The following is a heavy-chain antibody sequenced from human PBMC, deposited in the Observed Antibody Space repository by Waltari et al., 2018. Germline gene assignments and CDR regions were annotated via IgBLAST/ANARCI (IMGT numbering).Heavy chain of an antibody. CDR2: IIPIFDTV. J-gene: IGHJ6*03. CDR3: ARTISAAGSEYMDV. D-gene: IGHD6-13*01. Sequence: QVQLVQSGPEVKNPGSSVKVSCKISGGTLRNLALSGVRQAPGQGLEWMGGIIPIFDTVKYAEKLKGRVTITADASTGTAYMELNSLRSDDTAMYYCARTISAAGSEYMDVWGKGTTITVSS. CDR1: GGTLRNLA. V-gene: IGHV1-69*01.